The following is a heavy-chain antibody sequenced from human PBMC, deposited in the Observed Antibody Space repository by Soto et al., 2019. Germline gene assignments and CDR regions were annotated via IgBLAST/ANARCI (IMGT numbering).Heavy chain of an antibody. CDR2: ISSSSSYI. J-gene: IGHJ3*02. D-gene: IGHD3-16*02. CDR3: VRGQVLHLGALSPLAGFDS. Sequence: EVQLVESGGGLVKPGGSLRLSCAASGFTFSSYSMNWVRQAPGKGLEWVSAISSSSSYIYYADSVKGRFTISKDNAKNARSLQMIRLRAEDTAVSYCVRGQVLHLGALSPLAGFDSWGQRTMVTVSS. V-gene: IGHV3-21*01. CDR1: GFTFSSYS.